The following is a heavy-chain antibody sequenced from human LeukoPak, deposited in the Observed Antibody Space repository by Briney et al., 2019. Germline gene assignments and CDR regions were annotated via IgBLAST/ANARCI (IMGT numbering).Heavy chain of an antibody. Sequence: PGGSLRLSCAASGFTFSSYAMHWVRQAPGKGLEWVAVISYDGSNKYYADSVKGRFTISRDNSKNTLYLQMNSLRAEDTAVYYCAKVENDDYIDYWGQGTLVTVSS. J-gene: IGHJ4*02. V-gene: IGHV3-30-3*01. CDR1: GFTFSSYA. D-gene: IGHD1-1*01. CDR3: AKVENDDYIDY. CDR2: ISYDGSNK.